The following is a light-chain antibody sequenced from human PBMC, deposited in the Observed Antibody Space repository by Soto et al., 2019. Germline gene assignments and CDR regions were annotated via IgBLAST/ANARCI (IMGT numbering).Light chain of an antibody. CDR1: HSINTSF. CDR2: AAS. V-gene: IGKV3-20*01. J-gene: IGKJ3*01. Sequence: EIVLTQSPGTLSLSPGDRATLSCRASHSINTSFLAWFQQKPGQAPRLLIYAASTRATGIPDRFSGSASETDFTLTINRLEPEDSAVYYCQHYDNSPLFGPGTKVDIK. CDR3: QHYDNSPL.